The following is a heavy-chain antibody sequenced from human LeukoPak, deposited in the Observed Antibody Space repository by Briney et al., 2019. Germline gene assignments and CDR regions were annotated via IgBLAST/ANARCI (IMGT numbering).Heavy chain of an antibody. Sequence: ASVKVSCKASGYTFTGYYMHWVRQAPGQGLEWMGWINPNSGGTNYAQKFQGRVTMTRDTSISTAYMELSRLRSDDTAVYYCARNLNPTLGYSGYLHLFDYWGQGTLVTVSS. CDR3: ARNLNPTLGYSGYLHLFDY. J-gene: IGHJ4*02. V-gene: IGHV1-2*02. D-gene: IGHD5-12*01. CDR1: GYTFTGYY. CDR2: INPNSGGT.